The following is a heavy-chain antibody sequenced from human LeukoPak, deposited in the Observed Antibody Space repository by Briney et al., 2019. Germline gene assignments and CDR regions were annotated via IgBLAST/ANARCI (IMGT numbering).Heavy chain of an antibody. J-gene: IGHJ4*02. Sequence: GGSLRLSCAASGFTFSNYAMHWVRQAPGKGLEFVSAITTNGGTTYYANSVKGRFTISRDNSKNTLYLHMGSLRAEDMAVYYCARGYVLLDYWGPGTLVTDSS. CDR3: ARGYVLLDY. CDR1: GFTFSNYA. CDR2: ITTNGGTT. D-gene: IGHD1-14*01. V-gene: IGHV3-64*01.